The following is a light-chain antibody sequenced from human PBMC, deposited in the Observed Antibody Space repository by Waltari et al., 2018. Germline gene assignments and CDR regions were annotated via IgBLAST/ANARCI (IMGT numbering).Light chain of an antibody. CDR1: QSNVGDQV. Sequence: QSVLTQPPFASGTPGQRVTISSSGCQSNVGDQVATASHQVPGTAPNLVIYRNDQRPSGVPDRFTASKSGTSASLAISGLQSEDEGDYYCATWDDSPTGRWVFGGGTRVTVL. CDR3: ATWDDSPTGRWV. J-gene: IGLJ3*02. CDR2: RND. V-gene: IGLV1-44*01.